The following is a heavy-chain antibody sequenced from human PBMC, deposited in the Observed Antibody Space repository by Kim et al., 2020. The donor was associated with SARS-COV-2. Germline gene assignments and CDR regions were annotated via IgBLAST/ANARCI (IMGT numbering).Heavy chain of an antibody. D-gene: IGHD3-22*01. CDR1: GFTFSSYG. V-gene: IGHV3-33*01. Sequence: GGSLRLSCAASGFTFSSYGMHWVRQAPGKGLEWVAVIWYDGSNKYYADSVKGRFTISRDNSKNTLYLQMNSLRAEDTAVYYCAREYGYYYDSSGYYYPSSFDYWGQRTLVTVSS. J-gene: IGHJ4*02. CDR3: AREYGYYYDSSGYYYPSSFDY. CDR2: IWYDGSNK.